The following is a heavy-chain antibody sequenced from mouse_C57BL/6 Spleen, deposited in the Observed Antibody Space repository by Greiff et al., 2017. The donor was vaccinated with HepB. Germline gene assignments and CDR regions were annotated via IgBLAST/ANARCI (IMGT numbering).Heavy chain of an antibody. CDR1: GFTFSSYG. CDR2: ISSGGSYT. Sequence: EVQVVESGGDLVKPGGSLKLSCAASGFTFSSYGMSWVRQTPDKRLEWVATISSGGSYTYYPDSVKGRFTILRDNAKNTLYLQMSSLKSEDTAMYYCARQGYGNYDYAMDYWGQGTSVTVSS. J-gene: IGHJ4*01. V-gene: IGHV5-6*01. D-gene: IGHD2-1*01. CDR3: ARQGYGNYDYAMDY.